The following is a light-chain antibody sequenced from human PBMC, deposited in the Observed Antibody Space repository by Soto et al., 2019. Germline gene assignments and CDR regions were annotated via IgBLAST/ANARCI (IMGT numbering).Light chain of an antibody. V-gene: IGKV1-5*03. CDR1: QSVSRW. Sequence: DIQMTQSPSTLSASVGDRVTITCRASQSVSRWLAWYKQKPGEAPKLLIYKASNLESGVSSRFSGSGSGTEFTLTISSLQPDDSATYYCQQYDVYSPWMFGQGTRWIS. CDR3: QQYDVYSPWM. CDR2: KAS. J-gene: IGKJ1*01.